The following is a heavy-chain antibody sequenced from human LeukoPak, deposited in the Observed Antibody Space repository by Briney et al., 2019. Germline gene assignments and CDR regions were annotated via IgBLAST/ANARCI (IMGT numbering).Heavy chain of an antibody. D-gene: IGHD3-3*01. J-gene: IGHJ6*02. CDR3: ARDLFGYYYYGMDV. CDR1: GFTVSSNY. Sequence: GGSLRLSCTASGFTVSSNYMSWVRQAPGKGLEWVSVIRSDGSTNHADSVKGRFTISRDNSKNTLYLQMNSLRAEDTAVYYCARDLFGYYYYGMDVWGQGTTVTVSS. CDR2: IRSDGST. V-gene: IGHV3-53*01.